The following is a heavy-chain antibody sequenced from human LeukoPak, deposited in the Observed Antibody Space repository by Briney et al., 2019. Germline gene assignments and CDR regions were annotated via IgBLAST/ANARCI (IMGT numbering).Heavy chain of an antibody. CDR1: GFTFSSYG. D-gene: IGHD2-15*01. Sequence: GGPLRLSCAASGFTFSSYGMHWVRQAPGKGLEWVAVISYDGSNKYYADSVKGRFTISRDNSKNTLSLQMNSLRAEDTAVYYCAKSGGLLVVAALGNHFDYWGQGTLVTVSS. CDR2: ISYDGSNK. CDR3: AKSGGLLVVAALGNHFDY. J-gene: IGHJ4*02. V-gene: IGHV3-30*18.